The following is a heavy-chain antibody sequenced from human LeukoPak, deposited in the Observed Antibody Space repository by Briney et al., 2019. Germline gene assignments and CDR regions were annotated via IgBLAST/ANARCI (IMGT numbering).Heavy chain of an antibody. CDR1: GYTFTSYY. V-gene: IGHV1-18*04. J-gene: IGHJ4*02. D-gene: IGHD3-9*01. Sequence: ASVKVSCKASGYTFTSYYMHWVRQAPGQGLEWMGWISAYNGNTNYAQKLQGRVTMTTDTSTSTAYMELRSLRSDDTAVYYCAREAGLRYFDWLFPPDYWGQGTLVTVSS. CDR3: AREAGLRYFDWLFPPDY. CDR2: ISAYNGNT.